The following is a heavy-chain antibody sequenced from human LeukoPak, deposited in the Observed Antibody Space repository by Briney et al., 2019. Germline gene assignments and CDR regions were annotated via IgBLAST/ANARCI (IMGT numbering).Heavy chain of an antibody. V-gene: IGHV4-34*01. D-gene: IGHD3-3*01. CDR3: ARDRSFWSGYFDAFDI. Sequence: SETLSLTCAVYGGSFSGYYWSWIRQPPGKGLEWIREINHSGSTNYNPSLKSRVTISVDTSKNQSSLKLSSVTAADTAVYYCARDRSFWSGYFDAFDIWGQGTMVTVSS. CDR2: INHSGST. J-gene: IGHJ3*02. CDR1: GGSFSGYY.